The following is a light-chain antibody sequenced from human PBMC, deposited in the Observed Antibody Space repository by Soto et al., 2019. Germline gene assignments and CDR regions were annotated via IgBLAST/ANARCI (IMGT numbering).Light chain of an antibody. Sequence: DLPMTKSPATLSVSPGARVTITCWASQSFSSWLAWYQQKAGKAPRLLIYDASTLQSGVPSRFSGSGSGTEFTLTISSLQPEDFVTYYCQQYNSNPRTFGQGTKVDIK. CDR1: QSFSSW. J-gene: IGKJ1*01. CDR2: DAS. V-gene: IGKV1-5*01. CDR3: QQYNSNPRT.